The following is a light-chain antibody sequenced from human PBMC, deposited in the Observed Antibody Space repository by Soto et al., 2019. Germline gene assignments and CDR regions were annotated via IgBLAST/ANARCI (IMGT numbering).Light chain of an antibody. CDR2: DVS. CDR3: CSYAGSYTVV. J-gene: IGLJ2*01. V-gene: IGLV2-11*01. Sequence: QSVLTQPRSVSGSPGQSVTISCTGTSSDVGGYNYVSWYQQHPGKAPKLMIHDVSKRPSGVPDRFSGSKSGNTASLTISGLQAEDEADYYCCSYAGSYTVVFGGGTKVTVL. CDR1: SSDVGGYNY.